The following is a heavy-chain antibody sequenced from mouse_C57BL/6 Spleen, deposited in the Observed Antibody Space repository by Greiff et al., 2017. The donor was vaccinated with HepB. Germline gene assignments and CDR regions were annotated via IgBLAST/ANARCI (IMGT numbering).Heavy chain of an antibody. J-gene: IGHJ3*01. CDR3: AGGWDGFAY. CDR1: GFTFSSYG. CDR2: ISSGGSYT. D-gene: IGHD4-1*01. Sequence: EVQLQESGGDLVKPGGSLKLSCAASGFTFSSYGMSWVRQTPDKRLEWVATISSGGSYTYYPDSVKGRFTISRDNAKNTLYLQMSSLKSEDTAMYYCAGGWDGFAYWGQGTLVTVSA. V-gene: IGHV5-6*01.